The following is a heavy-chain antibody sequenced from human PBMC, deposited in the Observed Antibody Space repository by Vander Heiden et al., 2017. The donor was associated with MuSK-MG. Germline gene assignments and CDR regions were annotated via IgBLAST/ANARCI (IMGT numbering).Heavy chain of an antibody. CDR2: IGTSGSGT. CDR3: AKDLTPGHVVGGSGADY. Sequence: EVQLLESGGGLVQPGGSLRLSCAASGFMVTTYAMTWVRQVPGKGLEWVSGIGTSGSGTYYSDSVKGRFIISRDNSKNTLHLQMDSLRAEDTAVYYCAKDLTPGHVVGGSGADYWGQGTLVTVSS. J-gene: IGHJ4*02. CDR1: GFMVTTYA. D-gene: IGHD1-26*01. V-gene: IGHV3-23*01.